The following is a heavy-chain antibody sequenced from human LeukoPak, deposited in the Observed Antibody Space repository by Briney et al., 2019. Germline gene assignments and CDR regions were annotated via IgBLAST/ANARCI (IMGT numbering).Heavy chain of an antibody. V-gene: IGHV1-18*01. J-gene: IGHJ4*02. Sequence: GASVKVSCKASGYTFTSYGISWVRQAPGQGLEWMGWISAYNGNTNYAQKLQGRVTMTTDTSTSTAYMELRSLRSDDTAVYYCARDRRNILTSQPTDYWGQGTLVTVSS. D-gene: IGHD3-9*01. CDR1: GYTFTSYG. CDR2: ISAYNGNT. CDR3: ARDRRNILTSQPTDY.